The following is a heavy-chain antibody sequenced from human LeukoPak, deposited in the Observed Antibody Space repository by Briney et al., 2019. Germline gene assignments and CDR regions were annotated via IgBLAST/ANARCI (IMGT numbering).Heavy chain of an antibody. CDR3: ATETNGRHYDY. CDR1: GLTFSTSG. CDR2: IGPTGSDR. V-gene: IGHV3-21*06. D-gene: IGHD1-14*01. J-gene: IGHJ4*02. Sequence: GGSLRLSCTASGLTFSTSGFNWVRQDPGKGLEWVASIGPTGSDRYHADSIKGRFTISRENANNFLYLQMNSLRAEDTAVYYCATETNGRHYDYWGQGTLLTVSS.